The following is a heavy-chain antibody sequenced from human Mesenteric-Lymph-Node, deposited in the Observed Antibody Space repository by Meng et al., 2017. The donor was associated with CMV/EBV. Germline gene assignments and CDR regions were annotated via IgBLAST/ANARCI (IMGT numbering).Heavy chain of an antibody. D-gene: IGHD3-22*01. Sequence: QLQLQESGPGLVKPSETLSLTCTVSGGSISSSSYYWGWIRQPPGKGLVWIWSIYYSGSTYYNPSLKSRVTISVDTSKNQFSLKLSSVTAADTAVYYCARDGDYYDSSGYNPFDYWGQGTLVTVSS. CDR1: GGSISSSSYY. V-gene: IGHV4-39*07. CDR3: ARDGDYYDSSGYNPFDY. J-gene: IGHJ4*02. CDR2: IYYSGST.